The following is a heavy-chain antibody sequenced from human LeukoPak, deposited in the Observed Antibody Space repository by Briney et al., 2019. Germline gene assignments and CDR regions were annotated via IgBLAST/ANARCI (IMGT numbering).Heavy chain of an antibody. J-gene: IGHJ4*02. CDR3: ARDASDYYGSGSYYVY. CDR2: IIPILGIA. D-gene: IGHD3-10*01. V-gene: IGHV1-69*04. CDR1: EGTFSSYT. Sequence: VASVKVSCKASEGTFSSYTISWVRQAPGQGLEWMGRIIPILGIANYAQKFQGRVTITADKSTSIAYMELSSLRSEDTAVYYCARDASDYYGSGSYYVYWGQGTLVTVSS.